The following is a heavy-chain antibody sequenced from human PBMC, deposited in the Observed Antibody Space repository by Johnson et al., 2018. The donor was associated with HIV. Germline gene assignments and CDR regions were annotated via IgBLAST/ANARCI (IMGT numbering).Heavy chain of an antibody. V-gene: IGHV3-20*04. CDR2: INWNGGST. D-gene: IGHD5-18*01. J-gene: IGHJ3*02. Sequence: VQLVESGGDMVRPGGSLRLSCVASGFTFDDYDMGWVRQGPGKGLEWVSGINWNGGSTGYADSVKGRFTISRDNSKNTLYLQLNNLRAEDTAVYYCARAYSYGAFDIWGQGTMVTVSS. CDR3: ARAYSYGAFDI. CDR1: GFTFDDYD.